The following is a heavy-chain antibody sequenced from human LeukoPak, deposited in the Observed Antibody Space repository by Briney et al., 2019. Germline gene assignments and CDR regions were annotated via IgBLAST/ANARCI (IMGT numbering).Heavy chain of an antibody. CDR3: AKDPEYSSSEYFQH. J-gene: IGHJ1*01. Sequence: GGSLRLSCAASGFTFSSYAMSWVRQAPGKGLEWVPAISGSGGSTYYADSVKGRFTISRDNSKNTLYLQMNGLRAEDTAVYYCAKDPEYSSSEYFQHWGQGTLVTVSS. CDR2: ISGSGGST. CDR1: GFTFSSYA. V-gene: IGHV3-23*01. D-gene: IGHD6-6*01.